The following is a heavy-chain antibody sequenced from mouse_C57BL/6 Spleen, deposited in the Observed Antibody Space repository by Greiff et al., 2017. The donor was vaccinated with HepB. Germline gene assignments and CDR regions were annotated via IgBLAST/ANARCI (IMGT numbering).Heavy chain of an antibody. CDR2: IWSGGST. J-gene: IGHJ4*01. CDR3: ARTPPTGRVAMDY. Sequence: QVQLKESGPGLVQPSQSLSITCTVSGFSLTSYGVHWVRQSPGKGLEWLGVIWSGGSTDYNAAFISRLSISKDNSRSQVFFKMNSLQADDTAIYYCARTPPTGRVAMDYWGQGTSVTVSS. V-gene: IGHV2-2*01. CDR1: GFSLTSYG.